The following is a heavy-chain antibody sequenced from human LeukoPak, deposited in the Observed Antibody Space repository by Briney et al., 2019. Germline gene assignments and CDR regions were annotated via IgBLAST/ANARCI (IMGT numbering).Heavy chain of an antibody. Sequence: PGGSLRLSCAASGFTFSSYWMSWVRQAPGKGLEWVANIKQDGSEKYYVDSVKGRFTISRDNAKNSLYLQMSSLRAEDTAVCYCARDRAPVGYYYMDVWGKGTTVTISS. V-gene: IGHV3-7*01. CDR3: ARDRAPVGYYYMDV. J-gene: IGHJ6*03. CDR2: IKQDGSEK. CDR1: GFTFSSYW. D-gene: IGHD4-23*01.